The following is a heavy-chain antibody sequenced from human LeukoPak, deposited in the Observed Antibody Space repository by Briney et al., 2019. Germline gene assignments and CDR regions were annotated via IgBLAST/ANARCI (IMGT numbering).Heavy chain of an antibody. J-gene: IGHJ4*02. CDR2: IRHDGSNK. CDR1: GFTFSRYG. Sequence: PGGSLRLSCAASGFTFSRYGMHWVRQAPGKGLECMAFIRHDGSNKYYAESVKGRFTISRDNSKNMLSLQMNSLRVEDTAVYYCAKDSGVTSLDYWGQGTLVIVSP. CDR3: AKDSGVTSLDY. V-gene: IGHV3-30*02. D-gene: IGHD3-10*01.